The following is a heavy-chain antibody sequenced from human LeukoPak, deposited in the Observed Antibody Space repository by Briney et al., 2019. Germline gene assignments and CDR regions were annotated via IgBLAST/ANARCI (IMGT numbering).Heavy chain of an antibody. J-gene: IGHJ4*02. CDR2: IKQDGSEK. Sequence: GGSLRLSCAASGFTFSSYWMSWFRQAPGKGLEWVANIKQDGSEKYYVDSVKGRFTISRDNAKNSLYLQMNSLGADDTAVYYCAREYSGSSFNDYWGQGTLVTVSS. CDR3: AREYSGSSFNDY. V-gene: IGHV3-7*01. CDR1: GFTFSSYW. D-gene: IGHD6-6*01.